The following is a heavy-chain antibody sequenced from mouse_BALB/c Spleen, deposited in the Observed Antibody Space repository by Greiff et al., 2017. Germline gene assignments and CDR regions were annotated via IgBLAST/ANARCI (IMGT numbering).Heavy chain of an antibody. J-gene: IGHJ2*01. Sequence: EVMLVESGGGLVKPGGSLKLSCAASGFAFSSYDMSWVRQTPEKRLEWVAYISSGGGSTYYPDTMKGRFTISRDNAKNTLYLQMSSLKSEDTAMYYCARQLFDYWGQGTTLTVSS. V-gene: IGHV5-12-1*01. CDR1: GFAFSSYD. CDR2: ISSGGGST. CDR3: ARQLFDY.